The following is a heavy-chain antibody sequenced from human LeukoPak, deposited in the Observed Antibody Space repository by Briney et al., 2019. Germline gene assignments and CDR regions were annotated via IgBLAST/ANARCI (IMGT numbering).Heavy chain of an antibody. CDR2: IYYSGST. CDR3: ARVHHSEGRYGYYFDF. V-gene: IGHV4-59*01. CDR1: GGSISSYY. J-gene: IGHJ4*02. Sequence: ASETLSLTCTVSGGSISSYYWSWIRQPPGKGLEWIGYIYYSGSTNYNPSLKSRVAISIDTSKNQFSLKLSSVTPADTAVYYCARVHHSEGRYGYYFDFWGQGALVTVSS. D-gene: IGHD5-18*01.